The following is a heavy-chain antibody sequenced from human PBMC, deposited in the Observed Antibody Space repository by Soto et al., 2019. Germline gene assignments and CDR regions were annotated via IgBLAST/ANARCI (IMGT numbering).Heavy chain of an antibody. CDR2: IWYDVSNK. D-gene: IGHD3-9*01. Sequence: PGGSLRLSCAASGFTFSSYGMHWVRQAPGKGLEWVAVIWYDVSNKYYADSVKGRFTISRDNSKNTLYLQMNSLRAGDTAVYYCARGETYSDILTGYYFDYWGQGTLVTVSS. CDR3: ARGETYSDILTGYYFDY. V-gene: IGHV3-33*01. J-gene: IGHJ4*02. CDR1: GFTFSSYG.